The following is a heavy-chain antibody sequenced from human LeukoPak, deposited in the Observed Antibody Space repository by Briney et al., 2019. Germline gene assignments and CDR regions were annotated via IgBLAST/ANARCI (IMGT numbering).Heavy chain of an antibody. CDR3: ARDGRDRNVWGSYRFDY. Sequence: ASETLSLTCTVSGGSISSYYWSWIRQPAGKGLEWIGRIYTSGGTNYNPSLKSRVTMSVDTSKNQFSLKLSSVTAADTAVYYCARDGRDRNVWGSYRFDYWGQGTLVTVSS. J-gene: IGHJ4*02. CDR1: GGSISSYY. CDR2: IYTSGGT. D-gene: IGHD3-16*02. V-gene: IGHV4-4*07.